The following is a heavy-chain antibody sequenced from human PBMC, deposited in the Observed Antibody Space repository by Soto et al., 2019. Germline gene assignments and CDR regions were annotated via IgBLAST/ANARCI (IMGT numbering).Heavy chain of an antibody. D-gene: IGHD6-19*01. CDR3: ARVRWTVAGPGHFDY. CDR2: IYYGGST. J-gene: IGHJ4*02. V-gene: IGHV4-59*01. CDR1: GGSISPYY. Sequence: SETLSLTCTVSGGSISPYYWSWIRQPPGKGLEWVGYIYYGGSTSYNPSLKRRVTISVDTFKNQFSLKLSSVTAADTAVYYCARVRWTVAGPGHFDYRGQGTLVTVSS.